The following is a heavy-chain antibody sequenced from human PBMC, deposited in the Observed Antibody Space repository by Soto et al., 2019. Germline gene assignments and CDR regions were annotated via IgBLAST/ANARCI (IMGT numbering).Heavy chain of an antibody. J-gene: IGHJ5*02. CDR1: GGSISSGGYY. D-gene: IGHD6-13*01. CDR3: ARSAAGTDWFDP. V-gene: IGHV4-31*03. Sequence: QVQLQESGPGLVKPSQTLSLTCSVSGGSISSGGYYWSWIRQHPGKGLEWIRYIYYSGSTFYNPYLKSRVTISLDTSKNQFSLTLSSVTAADTAVYFCARSAAGTDWFDPWGQGTLVTVSS. CDR2: IYYSGST.